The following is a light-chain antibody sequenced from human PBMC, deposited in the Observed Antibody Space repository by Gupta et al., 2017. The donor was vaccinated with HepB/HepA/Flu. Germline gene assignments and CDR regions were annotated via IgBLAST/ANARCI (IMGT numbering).Light chain of an antibody. CDR2: GAS. CDR3: QQHNNWPLT. CDR1: QSISNY. V-gene: IGKV3D-15*01. Sequence: PATLSVSPGERATLSCRASQSISNYLAWYQQKPGQPPRLLIYGASTRATGIPARFSGSGSGTDFTLTISSLQSEDFAVYYCQQHNNWPLTFGQGTKLEIK. J-gene: IGKJ2*01.